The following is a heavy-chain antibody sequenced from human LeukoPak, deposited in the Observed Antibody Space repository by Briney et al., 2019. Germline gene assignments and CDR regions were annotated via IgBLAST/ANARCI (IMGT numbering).Heavy chain of an antibody. D-gene: IGHD3-10*01. CDR3: ARGSPMVRGVILSTYYYYYGMDV. V-gene: IGHV4-34*01. J-gene: IGHJ6*02. CDR1: GGSFSGYY. Sequence: SETLSLTCAVYGGSFSGYYWSWIRQPPGKGLEWIGEINHSGSTNYNPSLKSRVTISVDTSKNQFSLKLSSVTAADTAVYYCARGSPMVRGVILSTYYYYYGMDVWGQGTTVTVS. CDR2: INHSGST.